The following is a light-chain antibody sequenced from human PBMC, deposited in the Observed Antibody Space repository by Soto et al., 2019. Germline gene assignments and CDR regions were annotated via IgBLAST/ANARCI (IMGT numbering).Light chain of an antibody. Sequence: EVVLTQSPGTLSLSPGERATLSCRASQSVSNNYLAWYQQKPGQSPKLLIFGSSDRATGIPDRFSGSGSGTHFPLTISRLEPEDFAVYYCQQYGSSPPYTFGQGTKLEIK. V-gene: IGKV3-20*01. J-gene: IGKJ2*01. CDR3: QQYGSSPPYT. CDR1: QSVSNNY. CDR2: GSS.